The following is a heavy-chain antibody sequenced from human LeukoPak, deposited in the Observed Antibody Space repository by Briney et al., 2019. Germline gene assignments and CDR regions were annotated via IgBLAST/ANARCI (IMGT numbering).Heavy chain of an antibody. D-gene: IGHD3-22*01. J-gene: IGHJ4*02. CDR2: ISSSGSTI. Sequence: GGSLRLSCAASGFTFSSYEMNWVRQAPGKGLEWVSYISSSGSTIYYADSVKGRFTISRDNAKNSLYLQMNSLRAEDTAVYYCGGDEYYYDSSSGGYFDYWGQGTLVTVSS. CDR1: GFTFSSYE. V-gene: IGHV3-48*03. CDR3: GGDEYYYDSSSGGYFDY.